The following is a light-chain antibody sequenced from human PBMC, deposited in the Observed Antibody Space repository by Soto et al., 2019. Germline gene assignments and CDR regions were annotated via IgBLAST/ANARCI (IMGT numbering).Light chain of an antibody. Sequence: AIRMTQSPSSLSGSTGDRVTITCRASQGISSYLAWYQQKPGKAPKLLIYAASTLQSGVPSRFSGSGSGTDFTLTISCLQSEDFATYYCQQYYSYPWTFGQGTKVEIK. CDR2: AAS. V-gene: IGKV1-8*01. J-gene: IGKJ1*01. CDR1: QGISSY. CDR3: QQYYSYPWT.